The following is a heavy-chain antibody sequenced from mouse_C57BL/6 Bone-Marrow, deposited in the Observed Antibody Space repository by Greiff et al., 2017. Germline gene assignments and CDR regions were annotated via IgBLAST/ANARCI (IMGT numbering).Heavy chain of an antibody. CDR2: IDPEDGET. CDR1: GFNIKDYY. V-gene: IGHV14-2*01. J-gene: IGHJ2*01. CDR3: TRSLIYYGTNY. Sequence: DVQLQESGAELVKPGASVKLSCTASGFNIKDYYIHWVKQRTEPGLEWIGRIDPEDGETKYAPTFQDKAPIPADTSSNTAYLQISSLTSEDTAVYYCTRSLIYYGTNYWGQGTTLTGSS. D-gene: IGHD1-1*01.